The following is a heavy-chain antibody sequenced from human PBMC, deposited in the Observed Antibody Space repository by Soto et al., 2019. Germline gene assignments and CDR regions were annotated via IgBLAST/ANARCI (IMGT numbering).Heavy chain of an antibody. CDR3: ASLSVGSSGYYWSLRSAYFDY. Sequence: PSETLSLTCAVYGGSFSGYYWSWIRQPPGKGLEWIGEINHSGSTNYNPSLKSRVTISVDTSKNQFSLKLSSVTAADTAVYYCASLSVGSSGYYWSLRSAYFDYWGQGTLVTVSS. J-gene: IGHJ4*02. CDR1: GGSFSGYY. D-gene: IGHD3-22*01. V-gene: IGHV4-34*01. CDR2: INHSGST.